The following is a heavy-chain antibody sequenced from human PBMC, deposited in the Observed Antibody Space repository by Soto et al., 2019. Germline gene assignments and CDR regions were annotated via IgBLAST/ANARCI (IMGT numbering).Heavy chain of an antibody. CDR1: GFTVSSNY. D-gene: IGHD6-19*01. CDR3: ARGALHGIAVPGDPLQH. J-gene: IGHJ1*01. V-gene: IGHV3-53*01. CDR2: IYSGGST. Sequence: TGGSLRLSCAASGFTVSSNYMSWVRQAPGKGLEWVSVIYSGGSTYYADSVKGRFTISRDNSKNTLYLQMNSLRAEDTAVYYCARGALHGIAVPGDPLQHWGQGTLVTVSS.